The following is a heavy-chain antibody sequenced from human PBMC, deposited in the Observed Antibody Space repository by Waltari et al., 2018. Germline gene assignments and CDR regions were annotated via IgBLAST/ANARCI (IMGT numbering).Heavy chain of an antibody. D-gene: IGHD3-16*01. CDR1: GYSFATHW. V-gene: IGHV5-51*01. CDR2: IYPGDSDA. CDR3: ARQLHIYYVDT. J-gene: IGHJ4*02. Sequence: EVQLVQSGAEVKQSGESLKISCQGSGYSFATHWIGWVRQMPGKGLEWMGTIYPGDSDARYRPSFEGQVTVSADKSINTAYLQWSSLKASDTAVYYCARQLHIYYVDTWGQGTRVTVSS.